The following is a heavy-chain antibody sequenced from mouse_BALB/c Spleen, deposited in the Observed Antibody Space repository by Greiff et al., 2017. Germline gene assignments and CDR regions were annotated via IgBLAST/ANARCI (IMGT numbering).Heavy chain of an antibody. CDR2: IDPANGNT. V-gene: IGHV14-3*02. Sequence: EVKVVESGAELVKPGASVKLSCTASGFNIKDTYMHWVKQRPEQGLEWIGRIDPANGNTKYDPKFQGKATITADTSSNTAYLQLSSLTSEDTAVYYCARSAPPYWGQGTTLTVSS. CDR3: ARSAPPY. J-gene: IGHJ2*01. CDR1: GFNIKDTY.